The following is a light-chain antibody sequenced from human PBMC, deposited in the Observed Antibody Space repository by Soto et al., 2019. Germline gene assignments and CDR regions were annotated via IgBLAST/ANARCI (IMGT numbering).Light chain of an antibody. Sequence: EIVLTQSPDTLSLSPGERVTLSCRASQRMTNNFLAWFQQKPGLGPRLLIHGASTRASGVPDRFTGGGSGTDFVLTISRVEPEDFAVYYCQQYGRSPFTFGQGTKLQIK. CDR2: GAS. CDR1: QRMTNNF. J-gene: IGKJ2*01. CDR3: QQYGRSPFT. V-gene: IGKV3-20*01.